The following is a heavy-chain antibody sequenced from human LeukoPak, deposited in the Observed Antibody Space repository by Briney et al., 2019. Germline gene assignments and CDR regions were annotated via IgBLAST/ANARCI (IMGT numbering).Heavy chain of an antibody. Sequence: SVKVSCTASGYTFTSNYIHWVRQAPGQGPEWMGGIIPIFGTANYAQKFQGRVTITADESTSTAYMELSSLRSEDTAVYYCARGTDNWNYVRWFDPWGQGTLVTVSS. CDR1: GYTFTSNY. CDR3: ARGTDNWNYVRWFDP. D-gene: IGHD1-7*01. V-gene: IGHV1-69*13. CDR2: IIPIFGTA. J-gene: IGHJ5*02.